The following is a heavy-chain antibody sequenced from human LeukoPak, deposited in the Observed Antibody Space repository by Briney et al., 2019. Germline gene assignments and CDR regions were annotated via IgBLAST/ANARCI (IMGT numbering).Heavy chain of an antibody. CDR3: AKGISVTTVVDY. J-gene: IGHJ4*02. CDR2: ISGSGGST. Sequence: GGSLRLSCAASGFTFSSYAMSWVRQAPGKGLEWVSTISGSGGSTYYADSVKGRVTISRDNSKNTLYLQMNGLRAEDTAVYYCAKGISVTTVVDYWGQGSLVTVSS. D-gene: IGHD4-23*01. CDR1: GFTFSSYA. V-gene: IGHV3-23*01.